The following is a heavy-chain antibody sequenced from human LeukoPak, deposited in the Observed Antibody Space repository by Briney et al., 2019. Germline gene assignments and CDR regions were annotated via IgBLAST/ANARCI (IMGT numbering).Heavy chain of an antibody. J-gene: IGHJ4*02. D-gene: IGHD4-17*01. CDR1: GGSISSGDYY. CDR3: ASASTVTTSDY. V-gene: IGHV4-30-4*01. Sequence: SQTLSRTCTVSGGSISSGDYYWSWIRQPPGKGLEWIGEINHSGSTNYNPSLKSRVTISVDTSKNQFSLKLSSVTAADTAVYYCASASTVTTSDYWGQGTLVTVSS. CDR2: INHSGST.